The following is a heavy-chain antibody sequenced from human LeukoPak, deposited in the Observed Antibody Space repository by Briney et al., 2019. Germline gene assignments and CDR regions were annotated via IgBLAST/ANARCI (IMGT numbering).Heavy chain of an antibody. CDR1: GGSISSGSYS. CDR3: ARFSPRAMGNYLDF. V-gene: IGHV4-30-2*01. Sequence: TLSLTCAVSGGSISSGSYSWSWIRQPPGKGLEWIGYIYPRGSTYYNPSLKSRVILSLDKSANQFSLNLSSVTAADTAVYYCARFSPRAMGNYLDFWGQGTLVTVSS. J-gene: IGHJ4*02. D-gene: IGHD7-27*01. CDR2: IYPRGST.